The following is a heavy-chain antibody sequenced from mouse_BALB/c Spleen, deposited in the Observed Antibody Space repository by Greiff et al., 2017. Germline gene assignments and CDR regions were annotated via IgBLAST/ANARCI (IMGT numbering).Heavy chain of an antibody. D-gene: IGHD4-1*01. CDR3: ARGGELGHYYAMDY. CDR1: GYTFTSYT. J-gene: IGHJ4*01. CDR2: INPSSGYT. Sequence: QVQLQQSGAELARPGASVKMSCKASGYTFTSYTMHWVKQRPGQGLEWIGYINPSSGYTNYNQKFKDKATLTADKSSSTAYMQLSSLTSEDSAVYYCARGGELGHYYAMDYWGQGTSVTVSS. V-gene: IGHV1-4*01.